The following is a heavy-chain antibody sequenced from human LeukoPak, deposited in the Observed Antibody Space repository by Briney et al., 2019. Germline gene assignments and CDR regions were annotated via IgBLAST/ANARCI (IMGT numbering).Heavy chain of an antibody. CDR3: ARVWWELRPRERYYFDY. D-gene: IGHD1-26*01. J-gene: IGHJ4*02. V-gene: IGHV4-59*11. CDR2: IYYSGST. CDR1: GGSISSHY. Sequence: PSETLSLTCTVTGGSISSHYWSWIRQPPGKRLEWIGYIYYSGSTNYNPSLKSRVTISVDTSKNQFPLKLSSVTAADTAVYYCARVWWELRPRERYYFDYWGQGTLVTVSS.